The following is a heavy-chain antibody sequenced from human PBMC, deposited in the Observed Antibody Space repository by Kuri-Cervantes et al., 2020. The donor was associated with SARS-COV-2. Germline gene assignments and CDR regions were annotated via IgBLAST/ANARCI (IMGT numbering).Heavy chain of an antibody. D-gene: IGHD3-22*01. J-gene: IGHJ4*02. CDR2: IWYDGSNK. CDR1: GFTFSSYG. CDR3: ARDYYDSSGVY. V-gene: IGHV3-33*08. Sequence: LSLTCAASGFTFSSYGMHWVRQAPGKGLEWVAVIWYDGSNKYYADSVKGRFTISRDNSKNTLYLQMNSLRAEDTAVYYCARDYYDSSGVYWSQGTLVTVSS.